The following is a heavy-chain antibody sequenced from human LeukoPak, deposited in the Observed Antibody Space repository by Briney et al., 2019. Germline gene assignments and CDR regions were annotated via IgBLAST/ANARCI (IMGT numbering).Heavy chain of an antibody. J-gene: IGHJ5*02. D-gene: IGHD5-12*01. CDR1: GFTFSSYA. CDR3: AKAKYSGYDWNWFDP. V-gene: IGHV3-23*01. CDR2: ISGSGGST. Sequence: GRSLRLSCAASGFTFSSYAMSWVRQAPGKGLEWVSAISGSGGSTYYADSVKGRFTISRDNSKNTLYLQMNSLRAEDTAVYYCAKAKYSGYDWNWFDPWGQGTLVTVSS.